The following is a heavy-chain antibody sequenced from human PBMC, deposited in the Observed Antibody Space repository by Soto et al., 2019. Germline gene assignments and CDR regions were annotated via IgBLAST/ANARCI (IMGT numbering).Heavy chain of an antibody. CDR2: ISGSGGST. CDR1: GFTFSSYA. CDR3: AKDRDIVAEYYYMDV. V-gene: IGHV3-23*01. D-gene: IGHD5-12*01. J-gene: IGHJ6*03. Sequence: GGSLRLSCAASGFTFSSYAMSWVLQAPGKGLEWVSAISGSGGSTYYADSVKGRFTISRDNSKNTLYLQMNSLRAEDTAVYYCAKDRDIVAEYYYMDVWGKGTTVTVSS.